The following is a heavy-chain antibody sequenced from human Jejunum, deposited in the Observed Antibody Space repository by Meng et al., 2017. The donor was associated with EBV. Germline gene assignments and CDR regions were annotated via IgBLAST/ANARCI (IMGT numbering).Heavy chain of an antibody. D-gene: IGHD1-14*01. Sequence: EVQLVESGGXLVKPGXSVRLCCAASGFTFKSYSMNWVRQAPGKGLDWVAFISADGSYSYYADSVKGRFTISRDNAKNSLFLQMNRLRAEDTAVYYCARGFSTEADYWGQGTLVTVSS. J-gene: IGHJ4*02. V-gene: IGHV3-21*01. CDR1: GFTFKSYS. CDR3: ARGFSTEADY. CDR2: ISADGSYS.